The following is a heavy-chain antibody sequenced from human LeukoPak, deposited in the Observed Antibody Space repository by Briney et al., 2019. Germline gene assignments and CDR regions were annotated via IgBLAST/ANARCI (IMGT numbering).Heavy chain of an antibody. D-gene: IGHD3-16*02. Sequence: ASVKVSCKASGGTFSSYAISWVRQAPGQGLEWMGGIIPIFGTANYAQKFQGRVTITADESTSTAYMELSSLRSEDMAVYYCARYDYVWGSYRYNNWFDPWGQGTLVTVSS. J-gene: IGHJ5*02. CDR3: ARYDYVWGSYRYNNWFDP. CDR2: IIPIFGTA. CDR1: GGTFSSYA. V-gene: IGHV1-69*13.